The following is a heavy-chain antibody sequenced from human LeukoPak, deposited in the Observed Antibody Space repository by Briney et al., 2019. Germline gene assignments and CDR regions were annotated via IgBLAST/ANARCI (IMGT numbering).Heavy chain of an antibody. CDR1: GYIFTTYD. CDR2: LNPNSGNA. CDR3: ARRKFLGWFDP. Sequence: GASVKVSCKASGYIFTTYDIGWVRQATGQGLEWMGWLNPNSGNAGYAQKFPGRVTISRNTSISTAYMELSSLRSDDTAIYYCARRKFLGWFDPWGQGTLVTVSS. D-gene: IGHD7-27*01. J-gene: IGHJ5*02. V-gene: IGHV1-8*03.